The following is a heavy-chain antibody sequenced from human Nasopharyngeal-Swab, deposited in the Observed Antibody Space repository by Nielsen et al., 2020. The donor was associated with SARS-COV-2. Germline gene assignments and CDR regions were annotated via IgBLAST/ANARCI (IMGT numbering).Heavy chain of an antibody. CDR2: IGTAGDT. CDR3: ARAHYGGTYYYYYGMDV. V-gene: IGHV3-13*01. CDR1: FITFSNYG. J-gene: IGHJ6*02. D-gene: IGHD4-23*01. Sequence: GSLETFRGASFITFSNYGTHWVRHTPRKNLEWVSAIGTAGDTYYPGSVKGRFTISRENAKNSLYLQMNSLRAGDTAVYYCARAHYGGTYYYYYGMDVWGQGTTVTVSS.